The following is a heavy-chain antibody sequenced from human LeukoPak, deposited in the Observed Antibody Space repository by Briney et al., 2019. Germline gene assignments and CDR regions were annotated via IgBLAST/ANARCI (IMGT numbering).Heavy chain of an antibody. CDR1: GFTFEDYA. V-gene: IGHV3-23*01. Sequence: GGSLRLSCAASGFTFEDYAMSWVRQAPGKGLEWVSRISGSGDTTYYADSVKGRFTIARDNSKNTLYLQMNSLRPEDTAVYYCAKAGLNYCGDYWGQGTLVIVSS. D-gene: IGHD3-10*01. CDR2: ISGSGDTT. J-gene: IGHJ4*02. CDR3: AKAGLNYCGDY.